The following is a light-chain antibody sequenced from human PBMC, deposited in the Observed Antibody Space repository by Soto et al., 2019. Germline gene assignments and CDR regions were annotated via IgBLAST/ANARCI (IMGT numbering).Light chain of an antibody. Sequence: EIVMTQSPATLSVSPGERATLSCRASQSISSKLAWYQQKPGQAPRLLIYGASTRATGIPARFSGSGSGTEFTLTISSLQSEDFAVYYCQQYYNWLTFGGGTKVEIK. V-gene: IGKV3D-15*01. CDR3: QQYYNWLT. J-gene: IGKJ4*01. CDR1: QSISSK. CDR2: GAS.